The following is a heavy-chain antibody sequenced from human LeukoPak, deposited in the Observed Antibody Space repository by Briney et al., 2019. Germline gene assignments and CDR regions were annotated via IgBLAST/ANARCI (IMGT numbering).Heavy chain of an antibody. Sequence: ASVKVSCKASGYTFTSYDINWVRQATGQGLEWMGWMNPNSGNTGYAQKFQGRVTITRNTSIGTAYMELSSLRSEDTAVYYCARGRGGGATSRDDYWGQGTLVTVSS. CDR1: GYTFTSYD. J-gene: IGHJ4*02. CDR3: ARGRGGGATSRDDY. CDR2: MNPNSGNT. D-gene: IGHD1-26*01. V-gene: IGHV1-8*03.